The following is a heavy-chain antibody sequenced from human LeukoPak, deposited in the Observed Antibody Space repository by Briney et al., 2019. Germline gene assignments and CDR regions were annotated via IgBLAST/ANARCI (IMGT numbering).Heavy chain of an antibody. CDR2: INWNGGST. J-gene: IGHJ4*02. CDR3: ARDDSSITGTKRH. D-gene: IGHD1-7*01. CDR1: GFTFDDYG. Sequence: GGSLRLSCAASGFTFDDYGMSWARHAPGKGLEWVSDINWNGGSTGYADSVKGRFTISRDNAKNSLYLQMDSLRAEDTALYYCARDDSSITGTKRHWGQGTLVTVSS. V-gene: IGHV3-20*04.